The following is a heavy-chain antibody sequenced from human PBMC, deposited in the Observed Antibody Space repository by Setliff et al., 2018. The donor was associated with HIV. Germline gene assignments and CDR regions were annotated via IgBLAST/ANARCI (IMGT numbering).Heavy chain of an antibody. D-gene: IGHD6-19*01. V-gene: IGHV1-8*03. J-gene: IGHJ6*02. CDR2: MNPNSGKT. CDR1: GYTFTSYD. CDR3: ARVGSSGWYRYYYGMDV. Sequence: GASVKVSCKASGYTFTSYDINWVRQATGQGLEWMGWMNPNSGKTGYAQKSQGRVTITRNTSISTAYMELSSLRSEDTAVYYCARVGSSGWYRYYYGMDVWGQGTTVTVSS.